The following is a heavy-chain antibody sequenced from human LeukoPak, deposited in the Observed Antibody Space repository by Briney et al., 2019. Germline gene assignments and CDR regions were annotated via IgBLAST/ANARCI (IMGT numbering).Heavy chain of an antibody. CDR1: GGSISSYY. J-gene: IGHJ4*02. CDR2: IYYSGST. Sequence: KPSETLSLTCTVSGGSISSYYWSWIRQPPGKGLEWIGYIYYSGSTNYNPSLKSRVTISVDTSKNQFSLKLSSVTAADTAVYYCARGRRYYGSGTQTTFLDYWGQGTLVTVSS. CDR3: ARGRRYYGSGTQTTFLDY. V-gene: IGHV4-59*12. D-gene: IGHD3-10*01.